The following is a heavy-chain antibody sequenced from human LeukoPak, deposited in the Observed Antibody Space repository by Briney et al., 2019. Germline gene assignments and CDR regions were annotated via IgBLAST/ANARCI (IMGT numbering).Heavy chain of an antibody. CDR1: GGSISSSSYY. J-gene: IGHJ5*02. V-gene: IGHV4-39*07. D-gene: IGHD3-10*01. CDR3: ARDQYYYGADP. Sequence: SETLSLTCTVSGGSISSSSYYWGWIRQPPGKGLEWIGSIYYSGSTYYNPSLKSRVTISVDTSKNQFSLKLSSVTAADTAVYYCARDQYYYGADPWGQGTLVTVSS. CDR2: IYYSGST.